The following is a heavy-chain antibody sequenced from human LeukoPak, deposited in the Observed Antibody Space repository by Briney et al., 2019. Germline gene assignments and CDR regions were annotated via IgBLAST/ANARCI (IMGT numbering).Heavy chain of an antibody. CDR1: GYTFTGYY. Sequence: EASVKVSCKASGYTFTGYYMHWVRQAPGQGLEWMGWINPNSGGTNYAQKFQGRVTMTRDTSISTAYMELSRLRSDDTAVYYCARDEDTAMGPSYYYYYMDVWGKGTTVTVSS. J-gene: IGHJ6*03. V-gene: IGHV1-2*02. D-gene: IGHD5-18*01. CDR3: ARDEDTAMGPSYYYYYMDV. CDR2: INPNSGGT.